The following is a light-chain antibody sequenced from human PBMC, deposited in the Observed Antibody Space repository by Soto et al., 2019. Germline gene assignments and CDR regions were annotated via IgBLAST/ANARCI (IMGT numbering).Light chain of an antibody. CDR1: SSDVGGYNY. CDR2: DVS. J-gene: IGLJ1*01. V-gene: IGLV2-14*03. CDR3: SSYTSSSTRV. Sequence: QSALTQPASVSGSPGQSITISCTGTSSDVGGYNYVSWYQQYPGKAPKLMIYDVSNRPSGVSNRFSGSKSGNTASLTISGIEAEDEAGYYCSSYTSSSTRVFGTGTKVTVL.